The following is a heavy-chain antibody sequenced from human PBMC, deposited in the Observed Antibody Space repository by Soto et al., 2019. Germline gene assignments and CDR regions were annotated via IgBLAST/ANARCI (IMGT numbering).Heavy chain of an antibody. Sequence: SVKVSCKASGGTFSSYTISWVRQAPGQGLEWMGRIIPILGIANYAQKFQGRATITADKSTSTAYMELSSLRSEDTAVYYCARGLIVVVPAASDAFDIWGQGTMVTVSS. J-gene: IGHJ3*02. CDR3: ARGLIVVVPAASDAFDI. CDR1: GGTFSSYT. V-gene: IGHV1-69*02. CDR2: IIPILGIA. D-gene: IGHD2-2*01.